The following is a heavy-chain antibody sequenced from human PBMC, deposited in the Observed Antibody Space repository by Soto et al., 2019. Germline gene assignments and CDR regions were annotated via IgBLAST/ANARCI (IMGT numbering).Heavy chain of an antibody. D-gene: IGHD3-10*01. J-gene: IGHJ5*02. V-gene: IGHV3-33*01. CDR1: GFTFSSYG. CDR2: IWYDGSNK. CDR3: ARDGVTMVRGVENWFDP. Sequence: GGSLRLSCAASGFTFSSYGMHWVRQAPGKGLEWVAVIWYDGSNKYYADSVKGRFTISRDNSKNTLYLQMNSLRAEDTAVYYCARDGVTMVRGVENWFDPWGQGTLVTVSS.